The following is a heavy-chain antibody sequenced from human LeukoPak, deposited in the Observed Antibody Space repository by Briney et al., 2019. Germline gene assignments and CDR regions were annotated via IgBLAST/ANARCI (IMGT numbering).Heavy chain of an antibody. CDR3: ARNPYSSGWGHFDY. J-gene: IGHJ4*02. CDR2: IYRDGST. Sequence: PGGSLRLSCAASGFTVSSNYMTWVRQAPGKGLEWVSVIYRDGSTYYADSVKGRFTISRDNSKNTLYLQMSSLRAEDTAVYYCARNPYSSGWGHFDYWGQGTLVTVSS. V-gene: IGHV3-53*01. CDR1: GFTVSSNY. D-gene: IGHD6-19*01.